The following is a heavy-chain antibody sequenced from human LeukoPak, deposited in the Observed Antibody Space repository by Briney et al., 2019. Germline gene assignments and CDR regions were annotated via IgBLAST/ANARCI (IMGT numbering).Heavy chain of an antibody. CDR1: GFTFNSYA. V-gene: IGHV3-23*01. Sequence: GGSLRLSCAASGFTFNSYAMSWVRQAPGKGLEWVSSITGSGGSTFYADSVKGRFTISRDNSKQTLYLHINNLRAEDTAVYYCAKVPRQELCSTSCHYLDYWGQGTLVTVST. CDR2: ITGSGGST. D-gene: IGHD2-2*01. J-gene: IGHJ4*02. CDR3: AKVPRQELCSTSCHYLDY.